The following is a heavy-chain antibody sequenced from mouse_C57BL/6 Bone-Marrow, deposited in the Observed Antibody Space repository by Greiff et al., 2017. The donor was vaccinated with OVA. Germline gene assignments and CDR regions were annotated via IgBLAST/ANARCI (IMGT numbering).Heavy chain of an antibody. D-gene: IGHD4-1*01. J-gene: IGHJ4*01. CDR1: GYTFTSYD. CDR2: IYPRDGST. V-gene: IGHV1-85*01. CDR3: ARLGRYAMDY. Sequence: LVESGPELVKPGASVKLSCKASGYTFTSYDINWVKQRPGQGLEWIGWIYPRDGSTKYNEKFKGQATLTVDTSSSTAYMELHSLTSEDSAVYFCARLGRYAMDYWGQGTSVTVSS.